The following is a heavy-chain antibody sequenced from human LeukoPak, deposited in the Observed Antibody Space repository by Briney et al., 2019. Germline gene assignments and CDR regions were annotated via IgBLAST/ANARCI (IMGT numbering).Heavy chain of an antibody. CDR2: ISWNSDII. CDR1: GFVFHDFA. Sequence: GGSLRLYCAASGFVFHDFAMHWVRQSPGTGLDWVATISWNSDIILYANSVKGRFTISRDNDRDSLYMEMNSLRREDTALYYCVKSGGYYYMDAWGKGTTVIVSS. V-gene: IGHV3-9*01. D-gene: IGHD2-15*01. J-gene: IGHJ6*03. CDR3: VKSGGYYYMDA.